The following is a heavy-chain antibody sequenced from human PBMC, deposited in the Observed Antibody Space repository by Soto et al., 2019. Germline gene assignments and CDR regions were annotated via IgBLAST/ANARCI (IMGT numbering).Heavy chain of an antibody. CDR3: ARISSGWHYYFDY. D-gene: IGHD6-19*01. J-gene: IGHJ4*02. Sequence: EVQLVESGGGLVQPGGSLRLSCAASGFTFSSYWMSWVRQAPGKGLEWVANIKQDGSEKYYVDSVKGRFTISRDNAKNSRYLQMNSLRAEDPAVYYCARISSGWHYYFDYWGQGTLVTVSS. CDR2: IKQDGSEK. V-gene: IGHV3-7*01. CDR1: GFTFSSYW.